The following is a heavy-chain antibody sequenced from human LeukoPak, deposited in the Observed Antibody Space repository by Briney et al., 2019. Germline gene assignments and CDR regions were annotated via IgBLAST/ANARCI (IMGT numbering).Heavy chain of an antibody. CDR2: ISFDGNEK. CDR1: GFTFSSYT. Sequence: PGGSLRLSCVASGFTFSSYTLHWVRQGPGKGPECLAVISFDGNEKYYADSVRGRFTISRDNAKNSLYLQMDSLRAEDTAVYYCASPFSYYNDGSGYHPYGMDVWGQGTTVTVSS. CDR3: ASPFSYYNDGSGYHPYGMDV. V-gene: IGHV3-30*04. J-gene: IGHJ6*02. D-gene: IGHD3-22*01.